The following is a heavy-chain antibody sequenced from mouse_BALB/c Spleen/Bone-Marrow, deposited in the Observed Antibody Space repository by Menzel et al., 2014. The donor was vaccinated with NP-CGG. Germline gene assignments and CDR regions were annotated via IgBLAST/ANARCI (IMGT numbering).Heavy chain of an antibody. CDR1: GYVFXTYW. J-gene: IGHJ2*01. CDR3: ARGGISVDY. CDR2: IYPGDGDT. V-gene: IGHV1-80*01. Sequence: LQQSGAELVRPGSSVKISCESSGYVFXTYWINWVKQRPGQGLEWIGQIYPGDGDTDYNGKFKDKATLTADKSSDTAYMQLSSLTSEDSAVYFCARGGISVDYWGQGTTLTVSS.